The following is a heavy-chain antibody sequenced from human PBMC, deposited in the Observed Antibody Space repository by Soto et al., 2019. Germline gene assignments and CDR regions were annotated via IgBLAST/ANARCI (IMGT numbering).Heavy chain of an antibody. V-gene: IGHV5-51*01. J-gene: IGHJ6*02. CDR2: IYPGDSDT. Sequence: HGESLKISCKGSGYSFTSYWIGWVRQMPGKGLEWMGIIYPGDSDTRYSPSFQGQVTISADKSISTAYLQWSSLKASDTAMYYCARRGGSSSWYEDYYYGMDVWGQGTTVTVSS. CDR3: ARRGGSSSWYEDYYYGMDV. CDR1: GYSFTSYW. D-gene: IGHD6-13*01.